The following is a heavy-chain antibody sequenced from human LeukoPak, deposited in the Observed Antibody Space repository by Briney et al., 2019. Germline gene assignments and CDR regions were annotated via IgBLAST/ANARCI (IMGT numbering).Heavy chain of an antibody. CDR1: GFSVRTYS. J-gene: IGHJ4*02. CDR2: ISGSGGST. D-gene: IGHD3-22*01. Sequence: GGSLRLSSAASGFSVRTYSMSWVRHAPGKGLECVSAISGSGGSTYYADSVKGRFSISRDNSKNTVSLQMNSLRAEDTAVYYCAKRSDRDSSGYLDYWGQGAPVTVSS. CDR3: AKRSDRDSSGYLDY. V-gene: IGHV3-23*01.